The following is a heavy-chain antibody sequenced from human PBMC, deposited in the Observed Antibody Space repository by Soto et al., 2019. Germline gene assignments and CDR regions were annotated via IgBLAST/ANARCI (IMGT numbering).Heavy chain of an antibody. CDR2: IIPILGIA. D-gene: IGHD6-19*01. CDR1: GGIFSSYT. V-gene: IGHV1-69*02. J-gene: IGHJ3*02. Sequence: QVQLVQSGAEVKKPGSSVKVSCKASGGIFSSYTISWVRQAPGQGLEWMGRIIPILGIANYAQKFQGRVTITADKSTSTAYMELSSLRSEDTAVYYCARVPRGIAVAGEAFDIWGQGTMVTVSS. CDR3: ARVPRGIAVAGEAFDI.